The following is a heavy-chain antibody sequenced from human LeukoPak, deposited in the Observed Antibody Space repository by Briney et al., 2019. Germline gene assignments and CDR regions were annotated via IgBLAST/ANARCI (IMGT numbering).Heavy chain of an antibody. CDR2: IRSKAYGGTT. D-gene: IGHD5-24*01. CDR3: TRGGDGYNPRQHPAYYYYYYYMDV. J-gene: IGHJ6*03. Sequence: TGGSLRLSCTASGFTFGDYAMSWFRQAPGKGLEWVGFIRSKAYGGTTEYAASVKGRFTISRDDSKSIAYLQMNSLKTEDTAVYYCTRGGDGYNPRQHPAYYYYYYYMDVWGKGTTVTVSS. CDR1: GFTFGDYA. V-gene: IGHV3-49*03.